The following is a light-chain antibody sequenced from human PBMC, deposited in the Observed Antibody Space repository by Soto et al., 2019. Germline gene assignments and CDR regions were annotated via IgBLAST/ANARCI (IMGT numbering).Light chain of an antibody. CDR3: LLYCGGAVV. CDR2: STS. J-gene: IGLJ2*01. V-gene: IGLV7-43*01. CDR1: TGAVTSGYY. Sequence: QAVVTQEPSLTVSPGGTVTLTCASSTGAVTSGYYPPWFQQKPGQAPRALIYSTSNQHSGTPARFSGSLLGGKAALTLSGVQPEDEAEYYCLLYCGGAVVFGGGTKVTVL.